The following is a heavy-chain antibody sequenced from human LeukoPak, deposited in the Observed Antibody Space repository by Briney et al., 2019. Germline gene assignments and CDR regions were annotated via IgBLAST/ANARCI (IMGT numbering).Heavy chain of an antibody. D-gene: IGHD3-16*01. V-gene: IGHV3-74*01. CDR3: ARGPVGGVSYNYYHGMDV. CDR1: GFTFNSYW. CDR2: SNRDDSVT. J-gene: IGHJ6*02. Sequence: GSLRLSCAASGFTFNSYWMTWVRQPPGKGLVWVSRSNRDDSVTNYADSVKSRFTISRHNAKNTLYLQMNSLRVEDTAVYYCARGPVGGVSYNYYHGMDVWGPGTTVTVSS.